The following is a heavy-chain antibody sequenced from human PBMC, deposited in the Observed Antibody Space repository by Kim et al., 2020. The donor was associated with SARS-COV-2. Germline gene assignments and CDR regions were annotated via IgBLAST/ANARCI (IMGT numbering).Heavy chain of an antibody. CDR3: ARAGSSGWYPSRRAVGYFDY. CDR2: IYYSGST. Sequence: SETLSLTCTVSGGSISSYYWSWIRQPPGKGLEWIGYIYYSGSTNYNPSLKSRVTISVDTSKNQFSLKLSSVTAADTAVYYCARAGSSGWYPSRRAVGYFDYWGQGTLVTVSS. V-gene: IGHV4-59*13. D-gene: IGHD6-19*01. J-gene: IGHJ4*02. CDR1: GGSISSYY.